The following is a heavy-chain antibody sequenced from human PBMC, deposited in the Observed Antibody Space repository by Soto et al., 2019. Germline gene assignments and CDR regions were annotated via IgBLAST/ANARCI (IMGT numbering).Heavy chain of an antibody. CDR2: INDSGST. CDR1: GGSFRGYF. J-gene: IGHJ4*02. Sequence: ETLSLTCAVSGGSFRGYFWSWIRQSPDKGLEWIGEINDSGSTYYNPSFKSRLTISVDASKSQISLTLTSVTAADSAVYYCQGGDFWGQGTRVTV. D-gene: IGHD3-16*01. V-gene: IGHV4-34*01. CDR3: QGGDF.